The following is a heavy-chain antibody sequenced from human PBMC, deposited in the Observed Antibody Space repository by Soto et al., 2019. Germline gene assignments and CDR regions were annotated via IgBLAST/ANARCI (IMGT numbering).Heavy chain of an antibody. V-gene: IGHV2-5*02. Sequence: QITLKESGPPLVKPTQTLTLTCSFSGFSLSTRGVGVGWIRQPPGKALEWLALIFWDDDKWYSPSLRSRLTXPXYXXKNQVVLTMTNMDPVDTATYYCAHRSRGYAYYFDQWGQGTLVTVSS. CDR3: AHRSRGYAYYFDQ. CDR1: GFSLSTRGVG. D-gene: IGHD5-12*01. J-gene: IGHJ4*02. CDR2: IFWDDDK.